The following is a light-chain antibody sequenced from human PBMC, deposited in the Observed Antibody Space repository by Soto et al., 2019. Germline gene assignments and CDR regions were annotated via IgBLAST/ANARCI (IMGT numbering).Light chain of an antibody. CDR1: NIRSES. J-gene: IGLJ2*01. V-gene: IGLV3-21*02. Sequence: SYELTQPPSLSVAPGQTARITCGGDNIRSESVHWYQQKPGQAPVLVVYDDRDRPSGVPERFSGSNSGNTATMTISGVEAGDEADYYCQVCPSSSDQCVFGGGTNLTVL. CDR2: DDR. CDR3: QVCPSSSDQCV.